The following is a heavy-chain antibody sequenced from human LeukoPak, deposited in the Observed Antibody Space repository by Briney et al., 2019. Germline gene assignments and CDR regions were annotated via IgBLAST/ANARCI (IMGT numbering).Heavy chain of an antibody. CDR1: GGSISSGGYY. Sequence: SETLSLTCTVSGGSISSGGYYWSWIRQPPGKGLEWIGYIYYSGSTNYNPSLKSRVTISVDTSKNQFSLKLSSVTAADTAVYYCARDVFTWELSLLGAFDIWGQGTMVTVSS. D-gene: IGHD3-16*02. J-gene: IGHJ3*02. CDR3: ARDVFTWELSLLGAFDI. CDR2: IYYSGST. V-gene: IGHV4-61*08.